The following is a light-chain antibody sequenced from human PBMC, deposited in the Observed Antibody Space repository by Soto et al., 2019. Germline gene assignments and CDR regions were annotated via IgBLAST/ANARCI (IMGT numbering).Light chain of an antibody. CDR1: QSLLHSNGYNY. CDR2: LRS. CDR3: MQALQIPPT. J-gene: IGKJ4*01. V-gene: IGKV2-28*01. Sequence: DIVMTQSPLSLPVTPGEPASISCRSSQSLLHSNGYNYLDWYVQKPGQSPQLLIYLRSNRAAGVPDRFSGSGSGTDFTLKISRVEAEDVGVYYCMQALQIPPTFGGGTKVEIK.